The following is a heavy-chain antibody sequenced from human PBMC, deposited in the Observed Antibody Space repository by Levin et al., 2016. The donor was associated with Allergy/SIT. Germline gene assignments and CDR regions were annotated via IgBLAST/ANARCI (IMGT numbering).Heavy chain of an antibody. V-gene: IGHV1-2*02. CDR3: ARVRYYTNDAFDI. Sequence: WVRQAPGQGLEWMGWINPNSGGTNYAQKFQGRVTMTRDTSISTAYMELSRLRSDDTAVYYCARVRYYTNDAFDIWGQGTMVTVSS. J-gene: IGHJ3*02. D-gene: IGHD4-11*01. CDR2: INPNSGGT.